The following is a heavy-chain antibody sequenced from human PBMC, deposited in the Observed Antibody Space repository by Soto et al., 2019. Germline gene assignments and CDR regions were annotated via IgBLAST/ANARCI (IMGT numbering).Heavy chain of an antibody. CDR3: AREGYYSGSGSYSPPRYYGMDV. V-gene: IGHV1-18*01. J-gene: IGHJ6*02. CDR1: GYTFTNYG. D-gene: IGHD3-10*01. CDR2: ISDYNGNT. Sequence: ASVKVSCKASGYTFTNYGITWVRQAPGQGPEWMGWISDYNGNTYYGRKFQGRVTMTTDTSTRTAYMELKSLRSDDTAVYYCAREGYYSGSGSYSPPRYYGMDVSGQGTTVTVSS.